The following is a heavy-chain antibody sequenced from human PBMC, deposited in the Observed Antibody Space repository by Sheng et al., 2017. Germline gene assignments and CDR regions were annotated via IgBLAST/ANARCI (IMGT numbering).Heavy chain of an antibody. CDR3: ARGEVDYGDTNFDY. J-gene: IGHJ4*02. CDR1: GYSISSGYY. V-gene: IGHV4-38-2*01. CDR2: IYHSGST. Sequence: QVQLQESGPGLVKPSETLSLTCAVSGYSISSGYYWGWIRQPPGKGLSGLGGIYHSGSTYYNPSLKSRVTISVDTSKNQFSLKLSSVTAADTAVYYCARGEVDYGDTNFDYWGQGTLVTVSS. D-gene: IGHD4-17*01.